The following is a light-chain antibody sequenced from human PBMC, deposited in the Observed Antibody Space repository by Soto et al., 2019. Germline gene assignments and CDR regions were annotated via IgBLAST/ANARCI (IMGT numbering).Light chain of an antibody. Sequence: EIVLTQSPATLSLSPGDRATLSCRASQGISGYLTWYQQKPGQAPRLLIYDASNRATGIPARFSGSGSGTDFTLPISSLEPEDFAVYYCQQRYNWPPITFGQGTRLEIK. CDR3: QQRYNWPPIT. CDR1: QGISGY. J-gene: IGKJ5*01. CDR2: DAS. V-gene: IGKV3-11*01.